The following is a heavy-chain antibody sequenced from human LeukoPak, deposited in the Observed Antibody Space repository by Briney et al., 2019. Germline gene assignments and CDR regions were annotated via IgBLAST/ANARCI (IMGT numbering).Heavy chain of an antibody. CDR1: GFTFSSYA. V-gene: IGHV3-7*01. Sequence: GGSLRLSCAASGFTFSSYAMSWVRQAPGEGLEWVAFINHPGTEKYYVDSVEGRFTISRDNAKNSLYLQMNSLRAEDTAIYYCTRDWLDASLDYWGQGVLVTVSS. CDR3: TRDWLDASLDY. J-gene: IGHJ4*02. CDR2: INHPGTEK. D-gene: IGHD6-19*01.